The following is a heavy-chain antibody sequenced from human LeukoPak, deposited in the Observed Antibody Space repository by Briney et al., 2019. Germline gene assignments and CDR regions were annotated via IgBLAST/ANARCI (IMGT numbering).Heavy chain of an antibody. CDR1: GFTFSDYD. V-gene: IGHV3-21*06. Sequence: GGSLRLSCSASGFTFSDYDMNWIRQAPGKGLEWISAVSGRSSHTYYGDSVKGRFSISRDNAKNLLYLQMNGLGAEDTAVYYCGRAFPPLRTSSAGDLWGQGTLVTVSS. CDR3: GRAFPPLRTSSAGDL. J-gene: IGHJ4*02. D-gene: IGHD3-16*01. CDR2: VSGRSSHT.